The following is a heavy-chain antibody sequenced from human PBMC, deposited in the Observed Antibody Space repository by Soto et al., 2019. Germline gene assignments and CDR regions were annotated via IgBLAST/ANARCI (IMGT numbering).Heavy chain of an antibody. CDR3: ARDRYCSGGSCYSGWFDP. D-gene: IGHD2-15*01. CDR2: IWYDGSNK. V-gene: IGHV3-33*01. Sequence: GGSLRLSCAASGFTFSSYGMHWVRQAPGKGLEWVAVIWYDGSNKYYADSVKGRFTISRDNSKNTLYLQMNSLGAEDTAVYYCARDRYCSGGSCYSGWFDPWGQGTLVTVSS. J-gene: IGHJ5*02. CDR1: GFTFSSYG.